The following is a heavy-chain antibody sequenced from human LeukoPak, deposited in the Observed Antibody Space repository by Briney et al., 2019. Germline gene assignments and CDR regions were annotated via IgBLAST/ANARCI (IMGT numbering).Heavy chain of an antibody. Sequence: PLETLSLTCTVSGGSISSYYWSWIRQPPGKGLEWIGYIYYSGSTNYNPSLKSRVTISVDTSKNQFSLKLSSVTAADTAVYYCARLYSSGWYADDAFDIWGQGTMVTVSS. V-gene: IGHV4-59*01. CDR1: GGSISSYY. CDR3: ARLYSSGWYADDAFDI. D-gene: IGHD6-19*01. CDR2: IYYSGST. J-gene: IGHJ3*02.